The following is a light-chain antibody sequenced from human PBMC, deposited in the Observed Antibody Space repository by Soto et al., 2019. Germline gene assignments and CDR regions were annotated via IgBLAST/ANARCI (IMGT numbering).Light chain of an antibody. V-gene: IGKV3-20*01. Sequence: EIVLTQSPGTLSLSPGERATLSCRTSQSVSNYLAWYQHKRGQAPRLLIYGASNRATGIPDRFSGSGSGTDFTLTISRLEPEAFAVYYCQHYGTSPPYTFGQGTKLEIK. CDR2: GAS. J-gene: IGKJ2*01. CDR1: QSVSNY. CDR3: QHYGTSPPYT.